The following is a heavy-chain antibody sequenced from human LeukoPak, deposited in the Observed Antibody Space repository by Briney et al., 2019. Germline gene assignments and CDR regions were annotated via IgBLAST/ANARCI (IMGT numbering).Heavy chain of an antibody. CDR3: AVTTAAGGRADFDY. Sequence: ASVKVSCKASGYIFTGNYMHWVRQAPGQGLEWMGWINPNSGGTNYAQKFQGRVTMTRDTSISTAYMELSRLRSDDTAVYYCAVTTAAGGRADFDYWGQGTLVTVSS. D-gene: IGHD6-13*01. CDR1: GYIFTGNY. J-gene: IGHJ4*02. CDR2: INPNSGGT. V-gene: IGHV1-2*02.